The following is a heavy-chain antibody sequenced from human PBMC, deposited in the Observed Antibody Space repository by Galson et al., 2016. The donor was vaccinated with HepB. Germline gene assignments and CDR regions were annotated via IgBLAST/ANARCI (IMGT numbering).Heavy chain of an antibody. J-gene: IGHJ4*02. CDR3: ARAPYHDRRGYSFTPPSV. CDR1: GASMTSHY. D-gene: IGHD3-22*01. CDR2: IYDTGST. Sequence: SETLSLTCTVSGASMTSHYWSWIRQPPGKALEWIGYIYDTGSTNYTPSLKSRATISIDTSRNQFSLNLNSVTAADTAGYYCARAPYHDRRGYSFTPPSVWGQRTLVALSS. V-gene: IGHV4-59*11.